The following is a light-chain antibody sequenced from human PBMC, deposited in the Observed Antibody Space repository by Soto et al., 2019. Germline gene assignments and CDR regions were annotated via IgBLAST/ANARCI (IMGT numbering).Light chain of an antibody. CDR2: RHN. CDR1: CSNIGSNA. CDR3: STWYDSLNGWL. Sequence: QSVLTQPPSASGTPGQRVTISCSGSCSNIGSNAVNSYQQLPGTAPNLLIYRHNQRPSGVPDRFFSANYGTYASLAISALQPEDEGAYSCSTWYDSLNGWLFGGGTKLTVL. J-gene: IGLJ3*02. V-gene: IGLV1-44*01.